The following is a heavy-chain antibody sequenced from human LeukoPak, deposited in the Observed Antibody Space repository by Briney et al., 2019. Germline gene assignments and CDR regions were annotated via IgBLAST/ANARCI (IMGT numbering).Heavy chain of an antibody. V-gene: IGHV4-30-4*08. CDR1: GGSISSGDYY. Sequence: PSETLSLTCTVSGGSISSGDYYWSWIRQHPGKGLEWIGSISYSGSTNYNPSLKSRVTISVDTSKNQFSLTLSSVTAADTAVYYCARQGGDSSSWLPHRFDYWGQGTLVTVSS. J-gene: IGHJ4*02. CDR2: ISYSGST. CDR3: ARQGGDSSSWLPHRFDY. D-gene: IGHD6-13*01.